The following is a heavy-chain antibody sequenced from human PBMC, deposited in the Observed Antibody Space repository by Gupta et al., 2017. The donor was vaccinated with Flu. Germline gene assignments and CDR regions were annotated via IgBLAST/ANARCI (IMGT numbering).Heavy chain of an antibody. Sequence: TPGKGLEWVANVKEDESAKNYVDSVRGRFFISRDNAKNSLYLHMNNLRGDDTAVYFCARETEAFYYYYIDVWGKGTTVTVSS. CDR3: ARETEAFYYYYIDV. J-gene: IGHJ6*03. V-gene: IGHV3-7*01. D-gene: IGHD2-21*02. CDR2: VKEDESAK.